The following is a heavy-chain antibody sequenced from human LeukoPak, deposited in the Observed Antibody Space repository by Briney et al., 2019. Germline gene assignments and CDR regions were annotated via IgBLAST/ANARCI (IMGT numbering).Heavy chain of an antibody. V-gene: IGHV3-7*01. D-gene: IGHD6-13*01. CDR2: INRDGSEK. CDR3: AREYMRDGGIAAAGTDY. J-gene: IGHJ4*02. CDR1: GFTFSNYW. Sequence: AGGSLRLSCAASGFTFSNYWMTWVRQAPGKGLEWVANINRDGSEKYYVDSMRGRFTISRDNAKNSLYLQMSSLRADDTAVYYCAREYMRDGGIAAAGTDYWGQGTLVTVSS.